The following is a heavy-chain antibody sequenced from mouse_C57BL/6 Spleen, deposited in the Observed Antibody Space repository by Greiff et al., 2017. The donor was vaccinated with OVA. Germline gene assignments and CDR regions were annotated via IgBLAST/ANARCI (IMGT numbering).Heavy chain of an antibody. V-gene: IGHV1-72*01. J-gene: IGHJ3*01. CDR2: IDPNSGGT. CDR3: ARGSTPSDDYDGWFAY. D-gene: IGHD2-4*01. Sequence: QVQLQQPGAELVKPGASVKLSCKASGYTFTSYWMHWVKQRPGRGLAWIGRIDPNSGGTKYNEKFKSKATLTVDKPSSTAYMQLSSLTSEDSAVYSCARGSTPSDDYDGWFAYWGQGTLVTVSA. CDR1: GYTFTSYW.